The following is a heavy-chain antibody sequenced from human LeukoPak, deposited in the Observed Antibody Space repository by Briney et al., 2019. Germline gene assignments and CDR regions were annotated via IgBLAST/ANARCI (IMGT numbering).Heavy chain of an antibody. CDR1: GYTFTGYY. V-gene: IGHV1-2*02. CDR2: INPNSGGT. Sequence: GASVKVSCKASGYTFTGYYMHWVRQAPGQGLEWMGWINPNSGGTNYAQKLQGRVTMTRDTSISTAYMELSRLRSDDTAVCYCARGATMDYAFDIWGQGTMVTVSS. CDR3: ARGATMDYAFDI. J-gene: IGHJ3*02. D-gene: IGHD3/OR15-3a*01.